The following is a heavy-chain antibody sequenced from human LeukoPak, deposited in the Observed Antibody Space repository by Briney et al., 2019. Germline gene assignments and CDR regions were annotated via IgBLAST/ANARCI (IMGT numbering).Heavy chain of an antibody. Sequence: SETLSLTCTVSGGSISSYYWSWIRQPPGKGLEWIGYIYYSGSTNYNPSLKSRVTISVDTSKNQFSLKLSSVTAADTAVYYCARAYLSAVADYWGQGTLVTVSS. CDR3: ARAYLSAVADY. CDR2: IYYSGST. V-gene: IGHV4-59*01. CDR1: GGSISSYY. D-gene: IGHD6-19*01. J-gene: IGHJ4*02.